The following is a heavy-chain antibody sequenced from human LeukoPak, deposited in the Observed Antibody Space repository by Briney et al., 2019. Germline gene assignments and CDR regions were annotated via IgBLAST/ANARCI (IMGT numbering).Heavy chain of an antibody. CDR1: GASITSGDYY. J-gene: IGHJ6*03. D-gene: IGHD2-2*01. CDR3: ARDSLVPAATPYYYYYYMDV. V-gene: IGHV4-30-4*01. Sequence: PSQTLSLTCTVSGASITSGDYYWSWIRQPPGKGLEWIGYSHYSGITSYNPSLRSRVTISADTSKNQFSLKLSSVTAADTAVYYCARDSLVPAATPYYYYYYMDVWGKGTTVTVSS. CDR2: SHYSGIT.